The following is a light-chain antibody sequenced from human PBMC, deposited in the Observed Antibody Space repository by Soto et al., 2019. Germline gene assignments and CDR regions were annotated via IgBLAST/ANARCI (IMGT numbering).Light chain of an antibody. V-gene: IGLV2-14*01. Sequence: QSVLTQPPSVSGSPGQSITVSCTGTNSDIGASNFVSWYQHLPGRAPKVIIFEATNRPSGVSDRFSGSKAGITASLTISGLQADDEGEYFCISYKTDDTFVFGTGTKVTVL. CDR3: ISYKTDDTFV. CDR1: NSDIGASNF. CDR2: EAT. J-gene: IGLJ1*01.